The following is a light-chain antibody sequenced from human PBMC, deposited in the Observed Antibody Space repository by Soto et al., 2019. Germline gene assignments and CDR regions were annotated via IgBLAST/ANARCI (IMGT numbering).Light chain of an antibody. CDR1: QSVSSY. CDR2: DAS. CDR3: QQRSNWPQWT. Sequence: EIVLTQSPGTLSLSPGERATLSCRASQSVSSYLAWYQQKPGQAPRLLIYDASHRATGIPARFSGSGSGTDFTLTISSLEPEDFAVYYCQQRSNWPQWTFGQGTKVDIK. V-gene: IGKV3-11*01. J-gene: IGKJ1*01.